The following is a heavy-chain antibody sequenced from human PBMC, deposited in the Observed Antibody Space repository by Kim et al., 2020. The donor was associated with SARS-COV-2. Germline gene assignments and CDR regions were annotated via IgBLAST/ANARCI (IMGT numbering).Heavy chain of an antibody. CDR3: AGPLAAGTDTYAFDI. CDR2: IYRGGST. V-gene: IGHV3-66*04. CDR1: GFTVSSNY. D-gene: IGHD6-13*01. Sequence: GGSLRLSCAASGFTVSSNYMSWVRQAPGKGLQWVSVIYRGGSTYYADSVKGRFTISRDNSQNTLYLQMNSLRAEDTAVYYCAGPLAAGTDTYAFDIWGQGTMVTVSS. J-gene: IGHJ3*02.